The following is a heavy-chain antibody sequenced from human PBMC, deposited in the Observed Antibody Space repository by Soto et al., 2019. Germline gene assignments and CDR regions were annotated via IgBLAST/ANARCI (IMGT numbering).Heavy chain of an antibody. J-gene: IGHJ4*02. CDR2: IFSNDEK. D-gene: IGHD5-12*01. Sequence: QVTLKESGPVLVKPTETLTLTCTVSGFSLSNARMGVSWIRQPPGKALEWLAHIFSNDEKSYSTSLKSRLTISKDTPKSQVVLTMTNIDPVDTATYYCARIQESGYDYLYYFDSWGQGTLVTVSS. CDR1: GFSLSNARMG. CDR3: ARIQESGYDYLYYFDS. V-gene: IGHV2-26*01.